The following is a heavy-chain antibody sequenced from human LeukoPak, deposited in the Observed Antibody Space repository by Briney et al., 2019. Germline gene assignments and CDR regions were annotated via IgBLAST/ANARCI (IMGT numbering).Heavy chain of an antibody. CDR1: GFTVSSNY. Sequence: GGSLRLSCAASGFTVSSNYISSVRQAPGKGLEWVSPIYSGGSTYYADSVKGRFTISRANSKNPLYLQMNSLRAEDTAVYYCARSEYSYGLTNFDYWGQGTLVTVSS. J-gene: IGHJ4*02. D-gene: IGHD5-18*01. CDR2: IYSGGST. CDR3: ARSEYSYGLTNFDY. V-gene: IGHV3-53*01.